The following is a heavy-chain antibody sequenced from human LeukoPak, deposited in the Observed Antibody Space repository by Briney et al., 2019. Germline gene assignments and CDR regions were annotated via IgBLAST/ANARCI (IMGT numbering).Heavy chain of an antibody. CDR1: GFTFSSYE. CDR2: ISSSGSTI. D-gene: IGHD4-17*01. CDR3: ANGYGDPYWFDP. Sequence: GGSLRLSCAASGFTFSSYEMNWVRQAPGKGLEWVSYISSSGSTIYYADSVKGRFTISRDNAKNSLYLQMNSLRAEDTAVYYCANGYGDPYWFDPWGQGTLVTVSS. J-gene: IGHJ5*02. V-gene: IGHV3-48*03.